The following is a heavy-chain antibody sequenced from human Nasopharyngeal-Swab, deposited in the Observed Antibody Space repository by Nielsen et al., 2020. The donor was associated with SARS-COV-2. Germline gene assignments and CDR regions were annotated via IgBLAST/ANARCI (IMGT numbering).Heavy chain of an antibody. CDR1: GFTFSSYA. Sequence: GESLKISCAASGFTFSSYAMSWVRQAPGKGLGWVSAISGSGGSTYYADSVKGRFTISRDNSKNTLYLQMNSLRAEDTAVYYCAKRTPYCSSTSCYELNYYYMDVWGKGTTVTVSS. CDR3: AKRTPYCSSTSCYELNYYYMDV. D-gene: IGHD2-2*01. J-gene: IGHJ6*03. CDR2: ISGSGGST. V-gene: IGHV3-23*01.